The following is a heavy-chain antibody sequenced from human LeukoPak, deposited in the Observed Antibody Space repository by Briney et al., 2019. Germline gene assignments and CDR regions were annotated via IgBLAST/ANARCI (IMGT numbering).Heavy chain of an antibody. D-gene: IGHD2-2*01. CDR2: INHRGST. J-gene: IGHJ4*02. Sequence: SETLSLTCAVYGGSFSGYYWSWIRQPPGKGLEWIGEINHRGSTNYNPSLKSRVTISVDTSKNQFSLKPSSVTAADTAVYYCASAIVVVPAALGYWGQGTLVTVSS. V-gene: IGHV4-34*01. CDR1: GGSFSGYY. CDR3: ASAIVVVPAALGY.